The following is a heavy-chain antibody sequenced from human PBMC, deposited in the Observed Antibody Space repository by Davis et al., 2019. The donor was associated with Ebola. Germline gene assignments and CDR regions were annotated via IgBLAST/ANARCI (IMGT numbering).Heavy chain of an antibody. J-gene: IGHJ4*02. CDR1: GYSFTSYW. CDR3: ARQTYCGGDCYSAIS. CDR2: IYPGDSDT. V-gene: IGHV5-51*01. Sequence: GESLKISCKGSGYSFTSYWIGWVRQMPGKGLEWMGIIYPGDSDTRYSPSFQGQVTISADKSISTAYLQWSSLKASDTAMYYCARQTYCGGDCYSAISWGQGTLVTVSS. D-gene: IGHD2-21*01.